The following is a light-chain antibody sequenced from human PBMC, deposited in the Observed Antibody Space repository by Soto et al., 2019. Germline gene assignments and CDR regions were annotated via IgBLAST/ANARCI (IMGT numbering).Light chain of an antibody. CDR3: CSYTTFSKLV. J-gene: IGLJ2*01. V-gene: IGLV1-40*01. Sequence: QSVLTQPPSVSGAPGQRVTISCAGTSSNIGAGYDVHWYQQLPGTAPKLLIYGNTNRPSGVPDRLSGSKSGNTASLTISGLQAEDEADYYCCSYTTFSKLVFGGGTKLTVL. CDR1: SSNIGAGYD. CDR2: GNT.